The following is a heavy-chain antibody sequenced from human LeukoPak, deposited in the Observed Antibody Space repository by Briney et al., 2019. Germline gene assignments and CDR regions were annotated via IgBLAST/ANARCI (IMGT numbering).Heavy chain of an antibody. CDR2: ISYDGSNK. CDR1: GFTFSSYG. CDR3: AVERYYYDSSGYHTPPDY. V-gene: IGHV3-30*03. D-gene: IGHD3-22*01. J-gene: IGHJ4*02. Sequence: GRSLRLSCAASGFTFSSYGMHWVRQAPGKGLEWVAVISYDGSNKYYADSVKGRFTISRDNSKNTLYLQMNSLRAEDTAVYYCAVERYYYDSSGYHTPPDYWGQGTLVTVSS.